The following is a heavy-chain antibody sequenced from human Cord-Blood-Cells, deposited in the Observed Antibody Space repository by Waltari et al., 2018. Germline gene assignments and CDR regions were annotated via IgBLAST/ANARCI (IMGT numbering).Heavy chain of an antibody. Sequence: QVQLVQSGAEVKKPGASVKVSCKASGYTFTSYAMHWVRQAPGQRLEWMGWINAGNGNTKYSQKFQGRVTITRDTSASTAYMELSSLRSEDTALYYCARDIAAAGDAFDIWGQGTMVTVSS. CDR1: GYTFTSYA. V-gene: IGHV1-3*01. CDR2: INAGNGNT. CDR3: ARDIAAAGDAFDI. J-gene: IGHJ3*02. D-gene: IGHD6-13*01.